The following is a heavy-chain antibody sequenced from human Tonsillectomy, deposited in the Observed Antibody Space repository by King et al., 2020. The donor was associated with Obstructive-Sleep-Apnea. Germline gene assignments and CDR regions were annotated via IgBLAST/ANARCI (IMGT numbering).Heavy chain of an antibody. Sequence: VQLQESGPGLVKPSQTLSLTCTVSGGSIISGGYYWSWIRLHPGKGLEWIGYIYYSGKTYYNPSLKSRVTISVDTSESQFSLKLSSVTAADTAVYYCGTMVAANYFDYWGQGTLVTVSS. J-gene: IGHJ4*02. CDR2: IYYSGKT. CDR1: GGSIISGGYY. CDR3: GTMVAANYFDY. V-gene: IGHV4-31*03. D-gene: IGHD3-10*01.